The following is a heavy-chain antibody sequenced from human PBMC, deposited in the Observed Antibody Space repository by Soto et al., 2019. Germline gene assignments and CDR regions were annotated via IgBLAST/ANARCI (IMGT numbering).Heavy chain of an antibody. J-gene: IGHJ4*02. CDR3: ARDQFSYCSSSGCPRPFDY. CDR1: GFTFSRYG. Sequence: GGSLRLSCAASGFTFSRYGMNWVRQAPGKGLEWVSSISSSSGYIYYADSVKGRFTISRDNAKNSLFLQMNSLRAEDTAVYYCARDQFSYCSSSGCPRPFDYWGQGTLVTVSS. D-gene: IGHD2-2*01. V-gene: IGHV3-21*01. CDR2: ISSSSGYI.